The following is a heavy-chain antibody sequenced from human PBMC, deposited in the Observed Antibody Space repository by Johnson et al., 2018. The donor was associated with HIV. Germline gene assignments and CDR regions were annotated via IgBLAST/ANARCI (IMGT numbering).Heavy chain of an antibody. V-gene: IGHV3-30*04. CDR1: GFTFSNYA. D-gene: IGHD2-15*01. CDR3: ARDSGVGGGAFDI. CDR2: ISSDGSTT. Sequence: QVQLVESGGGVVQPGRSLRLSCAASGFTFSNYAMHWVRQAPGKGLEWVAVISSDGSTTYYADSVKGRFTISRDNSKNTLYLQMNSLRAEDTAVYYCARDSGVGGGAFDIWGQGTMVTVSS. J-gene: IGHJ3*02.